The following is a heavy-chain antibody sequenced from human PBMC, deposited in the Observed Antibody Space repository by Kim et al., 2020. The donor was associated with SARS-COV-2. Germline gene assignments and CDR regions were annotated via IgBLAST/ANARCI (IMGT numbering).Heavy chain of an antibody. J-gene: IGHJ4*02. Sequence: ASVKVSCKASGYTFTAYYMHWVRQAPGQGLEWMGRIDPSSGGKNYAQKFQDRVTMTRDTSISTAYMELNRLISDDTAVYYCASRIAAIEAVPDYWGQGTLVTVSS. CDR1: GYTFTAYY. CDR3: ASRIAAIEAVPDY. CDR2: IDPSSGGK. V-gene: IGHV1-2*06. D-gene: IGHD6-25*01.